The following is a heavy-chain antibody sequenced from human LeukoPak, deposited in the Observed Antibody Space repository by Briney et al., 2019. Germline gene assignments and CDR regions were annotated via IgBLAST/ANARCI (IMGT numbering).Heavy chain of an antibody. CDR1: GFTFSSYW. Sequence: GGSLRLSCAASGFTFSSYWMSWVRQAPGKGLEWVANIKQGGGEKYYVDSVKGRFTISRDNAKNSLYLQMNSRRAEDSAVYYCARDGGVWFGEFSYFDYWGQGTLVTVSS. D-gene: IGHD3-10*01. J-gene: IGHJ4*02. CDR2: IKQGGGEK. V-gene: IGHV3-7*01. CDR3: ARDGGVWFGEFSYFDY.